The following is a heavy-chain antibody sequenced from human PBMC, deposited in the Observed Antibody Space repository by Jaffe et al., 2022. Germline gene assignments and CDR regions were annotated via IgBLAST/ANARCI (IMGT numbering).Heavy chain of an antibody. CDR1: GFTFSNAW. D-gene: IGHD6-19*01. Sequence: EVQLVESGGGLVKPGGSLRLSCAASGFTFSNAWMSWVRQAPGKGLEWVGRIKSKTDGGTTDYAAPVKGRFTISRDDSKNTLYLQMNSLKTEDTAVYYCTTEESGWYDPSLRDYFDYWGQGTLVTVSS. V-gene: IGHV3-15*01. J-gene: IGHJ4*02. CDR2: IKSKTDGGTT. CDR3: TTEESGWYDPSLRDYFDY.